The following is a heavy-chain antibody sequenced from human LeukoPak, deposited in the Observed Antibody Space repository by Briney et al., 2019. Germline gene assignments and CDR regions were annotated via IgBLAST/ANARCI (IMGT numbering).Heavy chain of an antibody. V-gene: IGHV3-23*05. Sequence: IFDSGAPSYYADSVKGRFTISRDNSGNTFYLQMENLRAEDSATYYCTKAVGGGRDAYDVWGLGTRVIVSS. CDR2: IFDSGAPS. D-gene: IGHD3-16*01. CDR3: TKAVGGGRDAYDV. J-gene: IGHJ3*01.